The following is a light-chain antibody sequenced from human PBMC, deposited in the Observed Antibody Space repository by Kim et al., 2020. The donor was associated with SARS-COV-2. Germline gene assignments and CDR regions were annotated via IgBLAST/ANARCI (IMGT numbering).Light chain of an antibody. CDR2: AAS. CDR3: LQDYNYPWT. CDR1: QGIRND. Sequence: ASEGDRVTITGRASQGIRNDLGWYQQKPGKAPKLLIYAASSLQSGVPSRFSGSGSGTDFTLTISSLQPEDFATYYCLQDYNYPWTFGQGTKVDIK. V-gene: IGKV1-6*01. J-gene: IGKJ1*01.